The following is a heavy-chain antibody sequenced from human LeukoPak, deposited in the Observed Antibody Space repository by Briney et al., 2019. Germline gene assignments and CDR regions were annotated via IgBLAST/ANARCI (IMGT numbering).Heavy chain of an antibody. V-gene: IGHV4-34*01. CDR2: INHSGST. Sequence: SETLSPTCTVSGGSFSSGGYYWSWIRQPPGKGLEWIGEINHSGSTNYNPSLKSRVTISEDTSKNQFSLTLSSVTAADTAVYYCARGKYIYGYWYFDLWGRGTLVTVSS. CDR1: GGSFSSGGYY. D-gene: IGHD5-18*01. J-gene: IGHJ2*01. CDR3: ARGKYIYGYWYFDL.